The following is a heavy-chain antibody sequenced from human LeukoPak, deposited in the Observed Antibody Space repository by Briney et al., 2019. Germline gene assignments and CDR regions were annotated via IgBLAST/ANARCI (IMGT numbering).Heavy chain of an antibody. J-gene: IGHJ5*02. Sequence: PGGSLRLSCVASGFTFSSYSINWVRQAPGKGLEWVSYISSSSSSIYYADSVKGRFTISRDNAKNSLYLQIDSLRDEDTAVYYCALSRTTWFDPWGQGTLVTVSS. D-gene: IGHD4-17*01. CDR3: ALSRTTWFDP. CDR2: ISSSSSSI. CDR1: GFTFSSYS. V-gene: IGHV3-48*02.